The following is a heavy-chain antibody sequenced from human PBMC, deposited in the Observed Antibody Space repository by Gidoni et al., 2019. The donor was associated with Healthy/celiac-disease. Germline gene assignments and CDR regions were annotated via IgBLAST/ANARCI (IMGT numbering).Heavy chain of an antibody. J-gene: IGHJ4*02. CDR3: ARVGGMGLYYFDY. V-gene: IGHV1-69*01. Sequence: QVQLVQPGAEVKQPGSSVKVSCQASGGTFSSYAISWVRQAPGQGLEWMGGIIPIFGTANYAQKYQGRVTITADEATSTAYMELSSVRPEDTAVYYCARVGGMGLYYFDYWGQGTLVTVSS. D-gene: IGHD3-10*01. CDR2: IIPIFGTA. CDR1: GGTFSSYA.